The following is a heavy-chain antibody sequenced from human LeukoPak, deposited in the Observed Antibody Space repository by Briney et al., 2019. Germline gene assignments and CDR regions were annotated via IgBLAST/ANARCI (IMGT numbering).Heavy chain of an antibody. V-gene: IGHV3-30*04. J-gene: IGHJ4*02. D-gene: IGHD2-2*01. Sequence: EGSLRLSCAASGFTLSSYAMHWVRQAPAKGLEWVAVISYDGSNKYYTDSVKGRFTISRDNSKNTLYLQMNSLRAEDTAVYYCARSAGYCSSASCYYYDYWGQGTLVTVSS. CDR3: ARSAGYCSSASCYYYDY. CDR2: ISYDGSNK. CDR1: GFTLSSYA.